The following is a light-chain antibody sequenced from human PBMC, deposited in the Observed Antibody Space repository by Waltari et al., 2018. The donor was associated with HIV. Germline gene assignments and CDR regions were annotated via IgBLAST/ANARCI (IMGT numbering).Light chain of an antibody. Sequence: DIQLNQSPSSLSASVGARVTITCRASPGIRNDLGWYQQKPGQAPQRVIYAASSLQGGVPPRFSGSGSGREFTLTISSLQPEDFATYYCLQINSFPWTFGQGTKVEIK. V-gene: IGKV1-17*01. CDR3: LQINSFPWT. J-gene: IGKJ1*01. CDR1: PGIRND. CDR2: AAS.